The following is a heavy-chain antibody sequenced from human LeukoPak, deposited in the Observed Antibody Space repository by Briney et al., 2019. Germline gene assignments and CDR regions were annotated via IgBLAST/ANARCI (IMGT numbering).Heavy chain of an antibody. CDR1: GITVSNYD. CDR3: ARDGYYYDSSGYYRNQYYYYYYYMDV. Sequence: GGSLRLSCVVSGITVSNYDMNWVRQAPGKGLEWVSYISSSSSTIYYADSVKGRFTISRDNAKNSLYLQMNSLRAEDTAVYYCARDGYYYDSSGYYRNQYYYYYYYMDVWGKGTTVTVSS. CDR2: ISSSSSTI. V-gene: IGHV3-48*04. D-gene: IGHD3-22*01. J-gene: IGHJ6*03.